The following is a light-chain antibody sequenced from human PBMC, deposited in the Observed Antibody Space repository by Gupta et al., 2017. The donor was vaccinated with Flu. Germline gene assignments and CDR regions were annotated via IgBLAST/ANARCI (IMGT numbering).Light chain of an antibody. V-gene: IGLV1-47*01. CDR3: ATWEDNLGGWV. CDR1: SSNIGSNY. J-gene: IGLJ3*02. Sequence: QSVLTQPPSASGTHGQRVTISCSGSSSNIGSNYVYWYQQLPGTAPKLLIYRNNQRPSGVPDRFSGSKSGTSASLAISGLRSEDEADYYCATWEDNLGGWVFGGGTKLTVL. CDR2: RNN.